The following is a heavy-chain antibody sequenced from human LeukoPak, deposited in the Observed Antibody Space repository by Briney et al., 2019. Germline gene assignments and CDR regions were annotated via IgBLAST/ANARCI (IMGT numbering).Heavy chain of an antibody. CDR2: INPTSGGT. Sequence: ASVKVSCKSSGYTFVDYYIHLVRQAPGQGLEWMGWINPTSGGTDYPRKFQGRVTLTRDTSLSTAYMELSRLTSDDTAMYYCARVDVEARSWGAFDIWGQGTMVTVSS. V-gene: IGHV1-2*02. CDR1: GYTFVDYY. CDR3: ARVDVEARSWGAFDI. J-gene: IGHJ3*02. D-gene: IGHD3-16*01.